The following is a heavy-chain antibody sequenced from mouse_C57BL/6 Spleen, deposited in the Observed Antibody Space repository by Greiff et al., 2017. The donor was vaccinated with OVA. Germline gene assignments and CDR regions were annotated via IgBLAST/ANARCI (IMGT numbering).Heavy chain of an antibody. V-gene: IGHV1-50*01. CDR1: GYTFTSYW. Sequence: VQPQQPGAELVKPGASVKLSCKASGYTFTSYWMQWVKQRPGQGLEWIGEINPSDSYTTYNQKFKGKATLTVDTSSSTADMQHISLTSEDAAVYYCARPAYDYAMDYWGQGTSVTVSS. CDR3: ARPAYDYAMDY. CDR2: INPSDSYT. J-gene: IGHJ4*01. D-gene: IGHD1-1*01.